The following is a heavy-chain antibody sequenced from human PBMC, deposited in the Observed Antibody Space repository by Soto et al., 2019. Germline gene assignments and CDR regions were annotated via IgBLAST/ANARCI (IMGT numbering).Heavy chain of an antibody. CDR1: GFTFGDYA. CDR3: TRTVTTLAFDY. V-gene: IGHV3-49*03. Sequence: PGGSLRLSCTASGFTFGDYAMSWFRQAPGKGLEWVGFIRSKAYGGTTEYAASVKGRFTISRDDSKSIAYLQMNSLKTEDTAVYYCTRTVTTLAFDYWGQGTLVTVSS. D-gene: IGHD4-17*01. CDR2: IRSKAYGGTT. J-gene: IGHJ4*02.